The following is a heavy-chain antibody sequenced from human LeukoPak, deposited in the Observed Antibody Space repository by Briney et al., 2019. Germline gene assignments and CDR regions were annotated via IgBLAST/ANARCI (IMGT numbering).Heavy chain of an antibody. Sequence: SETLSLTCTVSGGSISTYSWSWIRQPPGKGLEWIGYIYYSGSTNYNPSLKSRVTISVDTSKNQFSLKLSSVTAADTAVYYCARDRPGPYNWNDGKTGLDYWGQGTLVTVSS. V-gene: IGHV4-59*01. CDR2: IYYSGST. CDR1: GGSISTYS. D-gene: IGHD1-20*01. CDR3: ARDRPGPYNWNDGKTGLDY. J-gene: IGHJ4*02.